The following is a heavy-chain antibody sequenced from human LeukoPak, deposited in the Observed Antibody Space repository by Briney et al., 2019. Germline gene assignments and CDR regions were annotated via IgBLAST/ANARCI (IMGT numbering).Heavy chain of an antibody. CDR2: IRYDGSNK. V-gene: IGHV3-30*02. J-gene: IGHJ4*02. CDR3: AKVAVGATGGYFDY. D-gene: IGHD1-26*01. Sequence: PGGPERLSCAASGFTYSSYAMRWVRQAPGKALEDVAFIRYDGSNKYYADSVKGRFTISRDNSKNTLYLQMNSLRAEDTAVYYCAKVAVGATGGYFDYWGQGTLVTVSA. CDR1: GFTYSSYA.